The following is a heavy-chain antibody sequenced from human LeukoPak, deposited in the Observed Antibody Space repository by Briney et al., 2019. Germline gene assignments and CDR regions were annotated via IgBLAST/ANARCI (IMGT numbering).Heavy chain of an antibody. CDR1: GGPFSGYY. D-gene: IGHD3-22*01. V-gene: IGHV4-34*01. Sequence: SETLSLTCAVYGGPFSGYYWSWIRQPPGKGLEWIGEVNHSGSANYNPSLKSRVTISVDMSKNQFSLKLNSVTAADTAVYYCARARGDYYDSSGYYSAFDYWGQGTLVTVSS. J-gene: IGHJ4*02. CDR3: ARARGDYYDSSGYYSAFDY. CDR2: VNHSGSA.